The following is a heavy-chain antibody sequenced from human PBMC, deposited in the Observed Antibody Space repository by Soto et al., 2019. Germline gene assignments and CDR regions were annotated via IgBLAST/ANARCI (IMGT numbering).Heavy chain of an antibody. D-gene: IGHD2-2*01. CDR1: GGTFSSYA. V-gene: IGHV1-69*13. Sequence: GASVKVSCKGSGGTFSSYAISWVRQAPGQGLEWMGGIIPIFGTANYAQKFQGRVTITADESTSTAYMELSSLRSEDTAVYYCARVVVVPADHYYYYGMDVWGQGTTVTVSS. J-gene: IGHJ6*02. CDR2: IIPIFGTA. CDR3: ARVVVVPADHYYYYGMDV.